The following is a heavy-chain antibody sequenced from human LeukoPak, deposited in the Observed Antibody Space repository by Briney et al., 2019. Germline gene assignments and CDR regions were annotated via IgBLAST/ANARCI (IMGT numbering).Heavy chain of an antibody. CDR2: ISGSGGST. CDR1: GFTFSSYA. D-gene: IGHD3-16*02. J-gene: IGHJ6*02. Sequence: PGGSLRLYCAASGFTFSSYAMSWLRQAPGKGLEWVSAISGSGGSTYYADSVKGRFTISRDNSKNTLYLQMNTLRAEDTAVYYCAKAPVITFGGVIAPFRKYGMDVWGQGTTVTVSS. CDR3: AKAPVITFGGVIAPFRKYGMDV. V-gene: IGHV3-23*01.